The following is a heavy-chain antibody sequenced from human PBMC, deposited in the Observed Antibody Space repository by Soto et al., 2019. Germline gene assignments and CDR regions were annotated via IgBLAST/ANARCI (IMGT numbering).Heavy chain of an antibody. V-gene: IGHV1-69*06. CDR2: IIPMYGTA. CDR1: GDTFSRFT. Sequence: QVQLVQSGAEVKKPGSSVMVSCKASGDTFSRFTLTWVRQAPGQGLEWMGGIIPMYGTANYAQKFQGRVTITADKSTSTAYMELSSLRSEDTAVYYCASDHCTNDICYRTFDYWGQGTLVTASS. D-gene: IGHD2-8*01. J-gene: IGHJ4*02. CDR3: ASDHCTNDICYRTFDY.